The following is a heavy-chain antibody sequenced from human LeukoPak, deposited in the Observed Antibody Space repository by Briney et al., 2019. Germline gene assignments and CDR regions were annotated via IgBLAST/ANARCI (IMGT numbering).Heavy chain of an antibody. D-gene: IGHD2-15*01. CDR2: IYYTGGT. CDR3: AREVVKAATRGPGYYYYMDV. CDR1: GGSITTSSYY. Sequence: SETLSLTCSVSGGSITTSSYYWGWIRQPPEKGLEWIGSIYYTGGTYYSPSLKSRVTMSVDTSENQFSLKLSSVTAADTAVYYCAREVVKAATRGPGYYYYMDVWGKGTTVTVSS. J-gene: IGHJ6*03. V-gene: IGHV4-39*02.